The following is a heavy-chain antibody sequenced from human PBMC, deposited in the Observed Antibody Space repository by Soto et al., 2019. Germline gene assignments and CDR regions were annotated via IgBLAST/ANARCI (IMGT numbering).Heavy chain of an antibody. CDR2: IYYSAST. J-gene: IGHJ6*02. CDR1: GASINSGDYH. Sequence: QVQLQESGPGLVKPSQTLSLTCTVSGASINSGDYHWTWIRQFPGKGLEWIGGIYYSASTYYNPALVSRLTRSLDTSTNQFSLKLTSVTAADTAVYYCARDSRTPSGGMDVWGQGTTVTVSS. V-gene: IGHV4-30-4*01. CDR3: ARDSRTPSGGMDV.